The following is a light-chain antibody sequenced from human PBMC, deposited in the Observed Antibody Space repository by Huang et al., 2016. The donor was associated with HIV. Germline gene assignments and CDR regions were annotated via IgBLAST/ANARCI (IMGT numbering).Light chain of an antibody. Sequence: DIQMTQSPSSLSASVGDRVTITCRASQGIGNSLAWYQQKPGKAPRLLLYATSTLESGVPARVSGSGSGTHYTLTINTLQPEDIASYYCQQYHSLPWTFGQGTKVEIK. CDR1: QGIGNS. CDR2: ATS. CDR3: QQYHSLPWT. V-gene: IGKV1-NL1*01. J-gene: IGKJ1*01.